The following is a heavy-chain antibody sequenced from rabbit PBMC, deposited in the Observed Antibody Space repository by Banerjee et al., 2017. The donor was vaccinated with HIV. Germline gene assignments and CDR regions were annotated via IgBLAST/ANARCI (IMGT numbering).Heavy chain of an antibody. Sequence: QEQLEESGGDLVKPEGSLTLTCTASGFSLSNKYVMCWVRQAPGKGLEWIACINTISGDTVYATWAKGRFTISKASWTTVTLQMTSLTAADTATYFCARDYAGYSLFQLWGPGTLVTVS. D-gene: IGHD7-1*01. V-gene: IGHV1S45*01. J-gene: IGHJ4*01. CDR2: INTISGDT. CDR3: ARDYAGYSLFQL. CDR1: GFSLSNKYV.